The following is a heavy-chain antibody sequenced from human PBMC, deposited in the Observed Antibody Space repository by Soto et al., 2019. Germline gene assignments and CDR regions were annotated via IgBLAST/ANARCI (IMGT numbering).Heavy chain of an antibody. V-gene: IGHV1-69*01. J-gene: IGHJ4*02. CDR3: ARDRDDYGSGNYYNRIDF. D-gene: IGHD3-10*01. CDR2: IIPIFGTP. CDR1: GGIFSTYA. Sequence: QVQLVQSGAEVKKPGSSVKVSCKASGGIFSTYAISWLRQAPGQGLEWMGGIIPIFGTPNYAQRFQGRVTNTAGESTSTAYMELSRLRSEDTAVYYCARDRDDYGSGNYYNRIDFWGQGTLVTVSS.